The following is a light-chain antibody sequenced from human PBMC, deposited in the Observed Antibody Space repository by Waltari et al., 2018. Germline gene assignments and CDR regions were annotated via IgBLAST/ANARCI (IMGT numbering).Light chain of an antibody. CDR2: DVN. CDR1: SSDVGNYNL. J-gene: IGLJ3*02. Sequence: QSALTQTATVSGSPGQSITISCTGSSSDVGNYNLVSWYRQHPGEAPKLIIYDVNQRPLGVSNRFSGSKSGNTASLTIAGLQAADEADYYCCSYAGSSVSVFGGGTKVTVL. CDR3: CSYAGSSVSV. V-gene: IGLV2-23*02.